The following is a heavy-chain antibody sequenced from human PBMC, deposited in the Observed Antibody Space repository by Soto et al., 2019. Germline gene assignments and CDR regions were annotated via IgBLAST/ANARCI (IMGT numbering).Heavy chain of an antibody. CDR3: AGDGSGSYYYDFDY. Sequence: QLQLQESGSGLVKPSQTLSLTCAVSGGSISSGGYSWSWIRQPPGKGLEWIGYIYHSGSTYYNPCLSSRATISVDRSKNQFSLKVSSVTAADTAVYCCAGDGSGSYYYDFDYWGQGTLVTVSS. CDR1: GGSISSGGYS. J-gene: IGHJ4*02. CDR2: IYHSGST. V-gene: IGHV4-30-2*01. D-gene: IGHD3-10*01.